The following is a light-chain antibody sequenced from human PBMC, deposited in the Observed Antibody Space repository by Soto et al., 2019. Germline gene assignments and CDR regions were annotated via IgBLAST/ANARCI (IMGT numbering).Light chain of an antibody. CDR3: SSYTSSSTPVV. CDR1: SSDVGGYNY. V-gene: IGLV2-14*01. Sequence: QSALTQPASVSGSPGQSITISCTGTSSDVGGYNYVSWYQQHPGKAPKLMIYEVSNRPSGVSNRFSGSKSGNTASLTISGLQAEDEADYYCSSYTSSSTPVVFSGGTKLTVL. CDR2: EVS. J-gene: IGLJ2*01.